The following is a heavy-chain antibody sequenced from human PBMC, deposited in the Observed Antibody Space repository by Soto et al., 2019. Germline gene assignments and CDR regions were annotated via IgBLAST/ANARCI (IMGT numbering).Heavy chain of an antibody. V-gene: IGHV1-18*01. CDR1: GYTFSNYG. CDR2: ISLYSDGT. D-gene: IGHD2-2*01. Sequence: ASVKVSCKTSGYTFSNYGITWVRQAPGQPLEWLGWISLYSDGTNYAQKFQGRVSMTTDTPTTTAYMELRSLRSDDTAVYYCARVVPGAEAWFGPWGQGTLVTVSS. CDR3: ARVVPGAEAWFGP. J-gene: IGHJ5*02.